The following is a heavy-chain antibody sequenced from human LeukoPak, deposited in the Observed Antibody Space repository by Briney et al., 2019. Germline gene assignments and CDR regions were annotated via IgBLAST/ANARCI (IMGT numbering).Heavy chain of an antibody. CDR2: ISSNRRST. CDR1: GFSFSSNA. D-gene: IGHD3-22*01. V-gene: IGHV3-64D*09. CDR3: ASTYSYDGSGYYPFDY. Sequence: PGGSLRLSCSASGFSFSSNAMHWVRQAPGKGLEYVSGISSNRRSTDYADSVKGRFTISRDNSKRTLFLQMSSLRPEDTATYYCASTYSYDGSGYYPFDYWGQGTLVTVSS. J-gene: IGHJ4*02.